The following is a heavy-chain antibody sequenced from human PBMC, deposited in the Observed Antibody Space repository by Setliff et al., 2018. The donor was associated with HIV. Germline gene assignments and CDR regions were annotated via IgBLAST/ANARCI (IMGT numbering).Heavy chain of an antibody. V-gene: IGHV1-18*01. CDR1: GYTFTTYG. D-gene: IGHD6-19*01. CDR2: IGTDNSNT. Sequence: ASVKVSCKASGYTFTTYGITWVRQAPGQGLEGMGWIGTDNSNTNYAQKFQGRVTMTTDTSTSTVYMELGSLISDDTAVYYCAREDIAVASAFVIWGQGTMVTVSS. CDR3: AREDIAVASAFVI. J-gene: IGHJ3*02.